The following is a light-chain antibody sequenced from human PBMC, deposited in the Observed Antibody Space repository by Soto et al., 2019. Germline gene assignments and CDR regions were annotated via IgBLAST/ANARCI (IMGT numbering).Light chain of an antibody. CDR1: QSVLYSSNSKNY. CDR2: WAS. Sequence: DIVMTQSPDSLAVSLGERASINCKSSQSVLYSSNSKNYLAWYQQKPGQPPKLLIYWASTRESGVPDRFSGSGSGTDFTLTISSLQAEDVAVYYCQQYYTTRPTFGQGTKVEIK. J-gene: IGKJ1*01. V-gene: IGKV4-1*01. CDR3: QQYYTTRPT.